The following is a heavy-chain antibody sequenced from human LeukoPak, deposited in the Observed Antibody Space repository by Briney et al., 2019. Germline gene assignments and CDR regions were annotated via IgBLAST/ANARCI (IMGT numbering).Heavy chain of an antibody. J-gene: IGHJ3*02. CDR2: FDPEDGET. CDR3: ATAPISGDAFDI. V-gene: IGHV1-24*01. CDR1: GYTLTELS. Sequence: ASVKVSCKVSGYTLTELSMHWVRHAPGKGLEWMGGFDPEDGETIYAQKFQGRVTMTEDTSTDTAYMELSSLRSEDTAVYYCATAPISGDAFDIWGQGTMVTVSS. D-gene: IGHD1-14*01.